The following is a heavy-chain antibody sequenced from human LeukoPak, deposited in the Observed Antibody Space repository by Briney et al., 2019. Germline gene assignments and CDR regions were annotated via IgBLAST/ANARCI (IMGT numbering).Heavy chain of an antibody. D-gene: IGHD3-22*01. CDR1: GYTFTSQY. Sequence: GASVKVSCKASGYTFTSQYIHWVRQAPGQGLEWMGWMNPNSGNSGFAQKFQGRVIMTRNTSIATAYMEVTNLRFDDTAVYYCVDPDRWGQGTLVTVSS. J-gene: IGHJ1*01. CDR3: VDPDR. V-gene: IGHV1-8*02. CDR2: MNPNSGNS.